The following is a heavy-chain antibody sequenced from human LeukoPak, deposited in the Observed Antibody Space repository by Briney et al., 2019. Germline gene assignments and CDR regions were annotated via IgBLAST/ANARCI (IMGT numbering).Heavy chain of an antibody. CDR3: AKDMTVEGYSSGWFDY. CDR1: GFTFSSYA. V-gene: IGHV3-9*01. Sequence: GGSLRLSCAASGFTFSSYAMSWVRQAPGKGLEWVSGISWNSGSIGYADSVKGRFTISRDNAKNSLYLQMNSLRAEDTALYYCAKDMTVEGYSSGWFDYWGQGTLVTVPS. CDR2: ISWNSGSI. D-gene: IGHD6-19*01. J-gene: IGHJ5*01.